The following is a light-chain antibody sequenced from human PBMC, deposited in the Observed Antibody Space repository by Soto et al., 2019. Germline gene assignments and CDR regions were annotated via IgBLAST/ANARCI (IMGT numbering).Light chain of an antibody. CDR2: DVT. V-gene: IGLV2-11*01. CDR3: CSYAGSSSWV. Sequence: QSALTQPRSVSGSPGQSVTISCTGSSSDVGGYNYVSWYQQHPGKAPKLIIYDVTKRPSGVSDRFSGSKSGSTASLTISGLQAEDEADYYCCSYAGSSSWVFGGGTKLTVL. J-gene: IGLJ2*01. CDR1: SSDVGGYNY.